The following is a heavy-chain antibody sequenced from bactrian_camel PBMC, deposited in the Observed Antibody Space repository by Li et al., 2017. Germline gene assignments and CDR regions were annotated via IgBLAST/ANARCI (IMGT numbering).Heavy chain of an antibody. D-gene: IGHD6*01. CDR2: INNDGKT. Sequence: HVQLVESGGVSVQAGGSLRLSCKVSGRKLNEPGMGWYRQAPGNECEWVSTINNDGKTYYANSVKGRFTISRGETTQYLQMNSLKPEDTAIYSCAAVFPTYRYGGYRDCPPQYTYWGQGTQVTVS. J-gene: IGHJ4*01. CDR3: AAVFPTYRYGGYRDCPPQYTY. CDR1: GRKLNEPG. V-gene: IGHV3S53*01.